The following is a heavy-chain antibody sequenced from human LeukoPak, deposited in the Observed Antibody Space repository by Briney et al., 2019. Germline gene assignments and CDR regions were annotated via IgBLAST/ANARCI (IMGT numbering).Heavy chain of an antibody. CDR1: GFTFDDSA. Sequence: GGSLRLSCTASGFTFDDSAMHWVRQAPGKGLEWVSLISGDGDEPYYADSVKGRFTISRDNSKNSLYLQVNSLRTEDTALYYCAKDTECSSSGFDCWGQGTLVTVSS. V-gene: IGHV3-43*02. CDR2: ISGDGDEP. CDR3: AKDTECSSSGFDC. D-gene: IGHD2-15*01. J-gene: IGHJ4*02.